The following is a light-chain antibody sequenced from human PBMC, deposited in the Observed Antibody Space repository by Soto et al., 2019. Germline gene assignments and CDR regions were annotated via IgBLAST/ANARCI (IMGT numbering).Light chain of an antibody. CDR2: DVS. V-gene: IGLV2-14*01. CDR1: SSDVGGYNY. CDR3: SSFTSSNTGV. J-gene: IGLJ1*01. Sequence: QSALTQPASVSGSPGQSITISCTGTSSDVGGYNYVYWYQQHPGKAPKLMIYDVSNRPSGVSNRFSGSKSGNTASLTISGLQAEDEADYYCSSFTSSNTGVFGTGTKLTVL.